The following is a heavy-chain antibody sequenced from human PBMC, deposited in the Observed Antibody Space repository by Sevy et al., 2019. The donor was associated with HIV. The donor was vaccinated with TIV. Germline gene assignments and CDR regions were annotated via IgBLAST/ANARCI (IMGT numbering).Heavy chain of an antibody. J-gene: IGHJ6*02. CDR1: GFTFSSYW. Sequence: GGSLRLSCAASGFTFSSYWMSWVRQAPGKGLEWVANIKQDGSEKYYVDSVKGRFTISRDNAKNSLYLQMNSLRAEDTAVYYCARDRWIQLTLGPSVMDVWGQGTTVTVSS. D-gene: IGHD5-18*01. CDR2: IKQDGSEK. V-gene: IGHV3-7*01. CDR3: ARDRWIQLTLGPSVMDV.